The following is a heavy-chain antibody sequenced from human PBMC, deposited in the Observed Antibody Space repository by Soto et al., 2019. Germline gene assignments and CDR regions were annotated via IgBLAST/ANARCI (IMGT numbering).Heavy chain of an antibody. V-gene: IGHV3-30*03. J-gene: IGHJ4*02. CDR2: VSHDGRNT. CDR3: ARAVGPFDY. D-gene: IGHD1-26*01. Sequence: GGSLRLSCAASGFSVTTNYMSWVRQAPGKGLECVAVVSHDGRNTHYADSVKGRFTISRDNSKNTLYLEMNSLRVEDTAVYYCARAVGPFDYWGQGTLVTVSS. CDR1: GFSVTTNY.